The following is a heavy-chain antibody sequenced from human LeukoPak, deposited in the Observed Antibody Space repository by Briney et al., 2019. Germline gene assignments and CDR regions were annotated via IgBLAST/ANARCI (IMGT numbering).Heavy chain of an antibody. Sequence: GGSLRLSCAASGFTFSSYEMNWVRQAPGKGLEWVSYISSSGSTIYYADSVKGRFTISRDNAKNSLYLQMNSLRAEDTALYYCAKDAVPAAHYYYYYMDVWGKGTTVTISS. J-gene: IGHJ6*03. CDR1: GFTFSSYE. CDR3: AKDAVPAAHYYYYYMDV. V-gene: IGHV3-48*03. CDR2: ISSSGSTI. D-gene: IGHD2-2*01.